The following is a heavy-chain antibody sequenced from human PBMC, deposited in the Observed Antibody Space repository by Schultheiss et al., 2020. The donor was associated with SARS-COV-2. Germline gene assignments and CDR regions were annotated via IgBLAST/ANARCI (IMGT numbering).Heavy chain of an antibody. CDR1: GFTFGDNA. CDR2: IRSKAYGGTT. CDR3: TSRVPAAMGVVY. J-gene: IGHJ4*02. V-gene: IGHV3-49*03. Sequence: GGSLRLSCTASGFTFGDNAMSWFRQAPGKGLEWVGFIRSKAYGGTTEYAASVKGRFTISRDDSKSIAYLQMNSLKTEDTAVYYCTSRVPAAMGVVYWGQGTLVTVSS. D-gene: IGHD2-2*01.